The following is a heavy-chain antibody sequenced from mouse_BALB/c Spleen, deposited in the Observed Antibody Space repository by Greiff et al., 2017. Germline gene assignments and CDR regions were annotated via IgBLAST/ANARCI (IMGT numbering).Heavy chain of an antibody. D-gene: IGHD1-1*02. CDR3: ARDREGDYGYAMDY. CDR1: GFTFSDYY. CDR2: ISDGGSYT. J-gene: IGHJ4*01. V-gene: IGHV5-4*02. Sequence: EVQLVESGGGLVKPGGSLKLSCAASGFTFSDYYMYWVRQTPEKRLEWVATISDGGSYTYYPDSVKGRFTISRDNAKNNLYLQMSSLKSEDTAMYYCARDREGDYGYAMDYWGQGTSVTVSS.